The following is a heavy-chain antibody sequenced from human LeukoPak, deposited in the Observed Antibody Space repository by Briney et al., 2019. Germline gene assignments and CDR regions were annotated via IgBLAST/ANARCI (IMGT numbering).Heavy chain of an antibody. CDR2: VNSDGSST. CDR1: GFTFSSYS. Sequence: GGSLRLSCAASGFTFSSYSMNWVRQAPGKGLVWVSRVNSDGSSTSYADSVKGRFTISRDNAKNTLYLQMNSLRAEDTAVYYCARDTHLRIAARTEHWDYYYMDVWGRGTTVTVSS. D-gene: IGHD6-6*01. J-gene: IGHJ6*03. V-gene: IGHV3-74*01. CDR3: ARDTHLRIAARTEHWDYYYMDV.